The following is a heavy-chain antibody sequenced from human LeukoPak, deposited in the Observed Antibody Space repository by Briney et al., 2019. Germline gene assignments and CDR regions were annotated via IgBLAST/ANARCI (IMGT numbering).Heavy chain of an antibody. V-gene: IGHV3-20*01. Sequence: PGGSLRLSCAASGFTFSSYAMSWVRQAPGKGLEWVSGINWNGGSTGYADSVKGRFTISRDNAKNSLYLQMNSLRAEDTALYHCARAVGASSDDAFDVWGQGTMVTVSS. D-gene: IGHD4/OR15-4a*01. CDR2: INWNGGST. CDR1: GFTFSSYA. J-gene: IGHJ3*01. CDR3: ARAVGASSDDAFDV.